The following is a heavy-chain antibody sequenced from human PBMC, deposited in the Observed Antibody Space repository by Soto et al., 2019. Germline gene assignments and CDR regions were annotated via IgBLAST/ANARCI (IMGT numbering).Heavy chain of an antibody. J-gene: IGHJ6*02. CDR3: ARVAELRSYYYYGMDF. D-gene: IGHD1-7*01. CDR2: IIPIFGTA. V-gene: IGHV1-69*13. CDR1: GGTFSSYA. Sequence: ASVKVSCKASGGTFSSYAISWVRQAPGQGLEWMGGIIPIFGTANYAQKFQGRVTITADESTSTAYMELSRLRSEDTAVYYCARVAELRSYYYYGMDFWGQGTTVTVSS.